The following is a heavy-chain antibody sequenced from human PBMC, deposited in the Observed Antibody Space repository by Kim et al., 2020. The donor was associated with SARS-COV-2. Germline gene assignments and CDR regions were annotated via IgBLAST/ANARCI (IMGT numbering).Heavy chain of an antibody. Sequence: YNPSLESRVTISVDTSKNQFSLKLSSVTAADTAIYYCARAHYASGSYFDNWGQGTLVTVSS. D-gene: IGHD3-10*01. V-gene: IGHV4-59*01. J-gene: IGHJ4*02. CDR3: ARAHYASGSYFDN.